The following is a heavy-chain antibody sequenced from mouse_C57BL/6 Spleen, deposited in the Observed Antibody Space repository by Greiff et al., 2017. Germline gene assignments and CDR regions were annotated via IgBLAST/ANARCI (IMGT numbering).Heavy chain of an antibody. CDR2: IDPSDSET. V-gene: IGHV1-52*01. J-gene: IGHJ3*01. D-gene: IGHD1-1*01. CDR1: GYTFTSYW. Sequence: VQLQQPGAELVRPGSSVKLSCKASGYTFTSYWMHWVKQRPIQGLEWIGNIDPSDSETHYNQKFKDKATLTVDKSSSTAYMQLSSLTSEDSAVYYCARWGYGSSPFAYWGQGTLVTVSA. CDR3: ARWGYGSSPFAY.